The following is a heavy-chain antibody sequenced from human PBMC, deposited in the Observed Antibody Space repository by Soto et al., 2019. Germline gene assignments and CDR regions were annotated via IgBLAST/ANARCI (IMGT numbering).Heavy chain of an antibody. Sequence: QVQLVESGGGVVQPGRSLRLSCSASGFKFSNYGFHWVRQAPGKGLEWVAAIWPDGNIEHYLDAVKGRFTISRDNSNNTLSLQRNGLSPDDTAIDYCARAGKVATTQLGWFDPWGQGTLVIVSS. V-gene: IGHV3-33*01. J-gene: IGHJ5*02. D-gene: IGHD1-26*01. CDR1: GFKFSNYG. CDR3: ARAGKVATTQLGWFDP. CDR2: IWPDGNIE.